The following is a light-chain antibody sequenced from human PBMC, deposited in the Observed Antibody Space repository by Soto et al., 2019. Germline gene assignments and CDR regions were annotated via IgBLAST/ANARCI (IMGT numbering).Light chain of an antibody. V-gene: IGLV8-61*01. CDR1: SGSVSTSHY. Sequence: VVTQEPSFSVSPGGTVTLTCGLNSGSVSTSHYPSWFQQTPGQAPRTLIYSTDTRSSGVPDRFSGSILGNKAALTITGAQADDESDYYCQSYDSGLGVFVVFGAGTKLTVL. J-gene: IGLJ2*01. CDR3: QSYDSGLGVFVV. CDR2: STD.